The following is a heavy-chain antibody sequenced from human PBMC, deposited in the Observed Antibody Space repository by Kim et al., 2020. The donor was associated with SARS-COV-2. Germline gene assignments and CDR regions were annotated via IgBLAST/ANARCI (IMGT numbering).Heavy chain of an antibody. Sequence: SVKVSCKASGGTFSSYAISWVRQAPGQGLEWMGGIIPIFGTANYAQKFQGRVTITADESTSTAYMELSSLRSEDTAVYYCARGLPGIAVAGTYYYYGMDVWGQGTTVTVSS. D-gene: IGHD6-19*01. CDR3: ARGLPGIAVAGTYYYYGMDV. V-gene: IGHV1-69*13. CDR2: IIPIFGTA. CDR1: GGTFSSYA. J-gene: IGHJ6*02.